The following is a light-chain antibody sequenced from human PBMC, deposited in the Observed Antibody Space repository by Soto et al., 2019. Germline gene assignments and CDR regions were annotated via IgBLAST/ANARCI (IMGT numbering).Light chain of an antibody. Sequence: QSALTQPASLSGSPGQSITISCTGISSDIGAYDYVSWFQQHPGKAPKLMISEVNNRPSGVSNRFSGSKSGNTAYLTISGLQVEDEAEYFCVSFTTSSTLVFGSGTNFAVL. J-gene: IGLJ1*01. CDR2: EVN. CDR3: VSFTTSSTLV. CDR1: SSDIGAYDY. V-gene: IGLV2-14*01.